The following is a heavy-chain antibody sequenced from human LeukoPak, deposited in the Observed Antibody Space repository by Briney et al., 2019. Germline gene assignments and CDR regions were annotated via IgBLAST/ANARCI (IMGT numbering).Heavy chain of an antibody. Sequence: GGSLRLSCAASGFTFSTFSISWVRQAPGKGLEWVANIKQDGSDKYYADSVKGRFTISRDNAKNSLYLQMNSLRAEDTAVYYCARDTPAYHYGSSAYHYDYFEYWGQGTLVTVSS. CDR2: IKQDGSDK. CDR1: GFTFSTFS. D-gene: IGHD3-22*01. J-gene: IGHJ4*02. V-gene: IGHV3-7*01. CDR3: ARDTPAYHYGSSAYHYDYFEY.